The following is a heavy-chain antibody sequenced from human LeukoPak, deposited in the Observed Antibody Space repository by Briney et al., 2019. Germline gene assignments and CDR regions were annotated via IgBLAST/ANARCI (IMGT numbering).Heavy chain of an antibody. J-gene: IGHJ4*02. Sequence: GGSLRLSCAASGFTFSSYAMHWVRQAPGKGLEWVAVISYDGSNKYYADSVKGRFTISRDNSKNTLYLQMNSLRVEDTAVYYCARDDCSSTSCYKNFDYWGQGTLVTVSS. D-gene: IGHD2-2*02. CDR2: ISYDGSNK. V-gene: IGHV3-30-3*01. CDR1: GFTFSSYA. CDR3: ARDDCSSTSCYKNFDY.